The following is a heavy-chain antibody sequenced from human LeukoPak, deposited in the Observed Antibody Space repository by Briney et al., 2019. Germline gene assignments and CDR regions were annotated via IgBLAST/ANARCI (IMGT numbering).Heavy chain of an antibody. J-gene: IGHJ4*02. V-gene: IGHV3-74*03. CDR3: ARGRSGSYGFFDY. CDR1: GFTFSSYG. CDR2: IDSDGSRI. D-gene: IGHD3-10*01. Sequence: GGSLRLSCAASGFTFSSYGMHWVRQAPGKGLVWVSRIDSDGSRITYADSVKGRFTISRDNAKNTVYLQMNSLRAEDTAVYYCARGRSGSYGFFDYWSLGNLVTVSS.